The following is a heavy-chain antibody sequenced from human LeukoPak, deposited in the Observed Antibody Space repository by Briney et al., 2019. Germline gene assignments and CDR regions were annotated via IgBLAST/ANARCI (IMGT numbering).Heavy chain of an antibody. V-gene: IGHV4-59*01. D-gene: IGHD4-23*01. J-gene: IGHJ3*02. CDR1: GDSISSYY. Sequence: PSETLSLTCTVSGDSISSYYWSWIRQPPGKGLEWIGYIYYSGSTNSGSTNYNPSLKSRVTISIDTSKNQFSLKLSSVTAADTAMYYCARDSTTVAIYPDDAFDIWGQGTMVTVSS. CDR3: ARDSTTVAIYPDDAFDI. CDR2: IYYSGSTNSGST.